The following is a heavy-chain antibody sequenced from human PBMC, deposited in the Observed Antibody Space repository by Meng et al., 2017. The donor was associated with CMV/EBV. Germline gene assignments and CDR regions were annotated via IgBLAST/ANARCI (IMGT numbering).Heavy chain of an antibody. CDR3: ARLDPGPLFCSSTSCYGGFGMDV. D-gene: IGHD2-2*01. V-gene: IGHV3-48*04. J-gene: IGHJ6*02. Sequence: GVLKISCAASGFTFSSYSMNWVRQAPGKGLEWVSYISSSSSTIYYADSVKGRFTISRDNAKNSLYLQMNSLRAEDTAVYYCARLDPGPLFCSSTSCYGGFGMDVWGQGTTVTVSS. CDR1: GFTFSSYS. CDR2: ISSSSSTI.